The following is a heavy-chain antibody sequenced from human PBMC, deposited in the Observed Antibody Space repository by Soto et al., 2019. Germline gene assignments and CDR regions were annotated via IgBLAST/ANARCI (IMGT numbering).Heavy chain of an antibody. J-gene: IGHJ3*01. D-gene: IGHD3-22*01. CDR1: GFTFSTYS. V-gene: IGHV3-30-3*01. CDR2: ISYDGSNK. Sequence: PGGSLRLSCAASGFTFSTYSMHWVRQAPGKGLEWVAVISYDGSNKYYADSVKGRFTISRDNSKNTLYLLMNSLRPEDTAVYFCARVPPPFYDSSDYRRTFDAFDFWGQGTMVTVSS. CDR3: ARVPPPFYDSSDYRRTFDAFDF.